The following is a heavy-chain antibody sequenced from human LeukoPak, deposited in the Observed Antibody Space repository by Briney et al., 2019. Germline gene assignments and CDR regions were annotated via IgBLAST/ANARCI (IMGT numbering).Heavy chain of an antibody. J-gene: IGHJ3*02. CDR1: GFTFSSYG. V-gene: IGHV3-33*01. D-gene: IGHD5-12*01. CDR2: IWYDGSHK. Sequence: PGGSLRLSCAASGFTFSSYGMHWVRQTPGKGLEWVAVIWYDGSHKYYADSVKGRFTISRDNSKNTLYLQMNSLRAEDTAVYYCARETWIKAFDIWGQGTMVTVSS. CDR3: ARETWIKAFDI.